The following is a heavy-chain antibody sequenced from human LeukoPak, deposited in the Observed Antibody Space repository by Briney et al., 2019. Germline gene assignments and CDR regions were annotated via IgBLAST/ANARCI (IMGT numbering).Heavy chain of an antibody. D-gene: IGHD6-13*01. CDR2: FNSDGSWI. J-gene: IGHJ4*02. CDR3: VAATPHLDY. Sequence: LGGSLRLSCAASGLTFSDYWTHWVRQVPGKGPVWVARFNSDGSWITYADSVKLRFTISRDDAKNTLYLQMNSLRAEDTAVYYCVAATPHLDYWGQGTLVTVSS. V-gene: IGHV3-74*01. CDR1: GLTFSDYW.